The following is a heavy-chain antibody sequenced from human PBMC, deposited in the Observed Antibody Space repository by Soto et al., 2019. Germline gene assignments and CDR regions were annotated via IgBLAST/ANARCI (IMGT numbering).Heavy chain of an antibody. D-gene: IGHD3-22*01. CDR1: GFTFSSYW. J-gene: IGHJ4*02. CDR2: IKYDGSKK. V-gene: IGHV3-7*03. Sequence: EVQLVESGGGLVQPGGSLRLSCAASGFTFSSYWMSWVRQAPGRGLEWVANIKYDGSKKYYVDSVKGRLTISRDNAKNSLYLQMNSLRAEDTAVYYCASSPHKDSRPDYWGQGTLVTVSS. CDR3: ASSPHKDSRPDY.